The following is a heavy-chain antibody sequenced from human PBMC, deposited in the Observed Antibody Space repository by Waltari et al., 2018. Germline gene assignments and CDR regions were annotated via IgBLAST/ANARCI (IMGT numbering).Heavy chain of an antibody. D-gene: IGHD6-13*01. CDR3: ARVSGIAAAVDY. J-gene: IGHJ4*02. CDR1: GGSFSGYY. Sequence: QVQLQQWGAGLLKPSETLSLTCAVYGGSFSGYYWSWIRQPPGKGLEWIVEINHSVTTNYNPSLKSRVTIAVDTSKNQFSLKLSSVTAADTALYYCARVSGIAAAVDYWGQGTLVTVSS. CDR2: INHSVTT. V-gene: IGHV4-34*01.